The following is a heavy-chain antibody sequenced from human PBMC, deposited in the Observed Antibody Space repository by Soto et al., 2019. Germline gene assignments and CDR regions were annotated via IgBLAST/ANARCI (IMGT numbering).Heavy chain of an antibody. Sequence: SETLSLTCTASGGSISSGGYYWSWIRQHPGKGLEWIGYIYYGGSTYYNPSLKSRVTISADTSKNQFSLKLSSVTAADTAVYYCARSSAYYDILTGFRMRPDFDYWGQGTLVTVSS. CDR3: ARSSAYYDILTGFRMRPDFDY. D-gene: IGHD3-9*01. CDR2: IYYGGST. J-gene: IGHJ4*02. CDR1: GGSISSGGYY. V-gene: IGHV4-31*03.